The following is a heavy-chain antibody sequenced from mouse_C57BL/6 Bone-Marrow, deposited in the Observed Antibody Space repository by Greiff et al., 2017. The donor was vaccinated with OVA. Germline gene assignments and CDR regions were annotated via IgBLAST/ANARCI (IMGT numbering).Heavy chain of an antibody. CDR3: ARLKGAQAPHYFDY. V-gene: IGHV1-26*01. J-gene: IGHJ2*01. CDR1: GYTFTDYY. D-gene: IGHD3-2*02. Sequence: EVQLQQSGPELVKPGASVKISCKASGYTFTDYYMNWVKQSHGKSLEWIGDINPNNGGTSYNQKFKGKATLTVDKSSSTAYMELRSLTSEDSAVYYCARLKGAQAPHYFDYWGQGTTLTVSS. CDR2: INPNNGGT.